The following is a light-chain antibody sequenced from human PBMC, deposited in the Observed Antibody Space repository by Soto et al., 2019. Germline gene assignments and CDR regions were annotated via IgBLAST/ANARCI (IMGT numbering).Light chain of an antibody. J-gene: IGLJ1*01. CDR2: GNS. CDR3: QSYDSSLSGSEV. V-gene: IGLV1-40*01. Sequence: QSVLTQPPSVSGAPGQRVTISCTGSSSNIGAGYDVHWYQQLPGTAPKLLIYGNSNRPSGVPDRFSGSKPGTSASLAITGLQAEDEADYYCQSYDSSLSGSEVFGTGTKVTVL. CDR1: SSNIGAGYD.